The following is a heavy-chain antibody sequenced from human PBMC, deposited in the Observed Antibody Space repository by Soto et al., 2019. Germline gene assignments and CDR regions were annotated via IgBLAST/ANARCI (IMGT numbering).Heavy chain of an antibody. CDR1: GGSISSYY. Sequence: QVQLRESGPGLVKPSETLYLTCTVSGGSISSYYWSWIRQPPGKGLEWIGYIYYSGSTNYNPSLKSRVTISVDTSKNQFSLKLSSVTAADTAVYYCARYGSGSSVWFDPWGQGTLVTVSS. CDR3: ARYGSGSSVWFDP. J-gene: IGHJ5*02. D-gene: IGHD3-10*01. V-gene: IGHV4-59*01. CDR2: IYYSGST.